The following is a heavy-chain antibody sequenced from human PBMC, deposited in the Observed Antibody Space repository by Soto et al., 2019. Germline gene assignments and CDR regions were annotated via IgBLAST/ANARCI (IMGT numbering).Heavy chain of an antibody. Sequence: ASVKVSCKTSGYTFIAYYLHWVRQVPGQGLEWMGWVNLKSGDTNYAQKFQGRLSMTRDTSLSSAHMHLSRLTSDDTAVYYCATGTNGTTGWFHPWGQGTQVTVSS. V-gene: IGHV1-2*02. J-gene: IGHJ5*02. CDR3: ATGTNGTTGWFHP. D-gene: IGHD1-1*01. CDR2: VNLKSGDT. CDR1: GYTFIAYY.